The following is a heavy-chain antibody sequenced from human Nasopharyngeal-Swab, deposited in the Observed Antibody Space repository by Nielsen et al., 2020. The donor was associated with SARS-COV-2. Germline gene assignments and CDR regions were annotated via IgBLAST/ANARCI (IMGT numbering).Heavy chain of an antibody. CDR1: GFTVSSNY. J-gene: IGHJ6*02. CDR2: INSDGSST. CDR3: ARDGVLYYYGMDV. D-gene: IGHD6-13*01. Sequence: GESLKISCAASGFTVSSNYMSWVRQAPGKGLVWVSRINSDGSSTSHADSVKGRFTISRDNAKNTLYLQMNSLRAEDTAVYYCARDGVLYYYGMDVWGQGTTVTVSS. V-gene: IGHV3-74*01.